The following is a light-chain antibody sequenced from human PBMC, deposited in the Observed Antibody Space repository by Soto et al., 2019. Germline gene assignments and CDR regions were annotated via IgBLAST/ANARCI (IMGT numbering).Light chain of an antibody. CDR1: HSVSSSY. CDR3: QQYGSSAPYT. Sequence: EIVLSQSPGTLSLSPGERATLSCRASHSVSSSYLAWYQQKPGQAPRLLIYGASSRSTGIPDMFSGSGSGTDFTLTISRMEPEYYAVYYCQQYGSSAPYTFGQGTKLEIK. J-gene: IGKJ2*01. V-gene: IGKV3-20*01. CDR2: GAS.